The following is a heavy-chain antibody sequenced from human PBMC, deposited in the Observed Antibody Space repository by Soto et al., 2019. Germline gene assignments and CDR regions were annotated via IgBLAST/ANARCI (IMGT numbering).Heavy chain of an antibody. V-gene: IGHV3-23*01. CDR1: GFTFSNYA. CDR2: LNGSGGST. Sequence: PGGSLRLSCAASGFTFSNYAMTWVRQAPGKGLEWVSGLNGSGGSTSSADSVKGRFAISRDNSKNTLYLQMNSLRDGDTAVYYCVRGTPTPGLDIWGRGTTVTVSS. D-gene: IGHD1-1*01. J-gene: IGHJ6*02. CDR3: VRGTPTPGLDI.